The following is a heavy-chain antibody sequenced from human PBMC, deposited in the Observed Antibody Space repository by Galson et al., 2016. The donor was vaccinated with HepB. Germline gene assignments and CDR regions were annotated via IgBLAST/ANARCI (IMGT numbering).Heavy chain of an antibody. Sequence: PALVKPTQTLTLTCTFSGFSLSTTGVGVGWIRQPPQKALEWLALIYWDDDKRYSPSLTSRLTVTKDTSKNRVVLTMTDMDPVDTATYYCAQLVYGDFDYWGQGTLVTVSS. CDR2: IYWDDDK. CDR1: GFSLSTTGVG. V-gene: IGHV2-5*02. J-gene: IGHJ4*02. D-gene: IGHD4-17*01. CDR3: AQLVYGDFDY.